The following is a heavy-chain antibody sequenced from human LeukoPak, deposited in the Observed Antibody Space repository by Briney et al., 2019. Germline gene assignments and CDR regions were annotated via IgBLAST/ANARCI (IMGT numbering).Heavy chain of an antibody. CDR3: ARGTPYSSSSPYFDY. Sequence: SQTLSLTCTVSGGSISSGGYYWSWIRQPPGKGLEWIGYIYHSGSTYYNPSLKSRVTISVDRSKNQFSLKLSSVTAADTAVYYCARGTPYSSSSPYFDYWGQGTLVTVSS. CDR2: IYHSGST. J-gene: IGHJ4*02. V-gene: IGHV4-30-2*01. CDR1: GGSISSGGYY. D-gene: IGHD6-6*01.